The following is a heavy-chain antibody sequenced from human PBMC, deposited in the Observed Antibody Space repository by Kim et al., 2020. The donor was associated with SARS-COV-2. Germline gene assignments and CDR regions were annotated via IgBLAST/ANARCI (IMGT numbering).Heavy chain of an antibody. CDR3: ASDPEGYVDAVDI. CDR2: IIPIFGTA. CDR1: GGTFSSYA. J-gene: IGHJ3*02. Sequence: SVKVSCKASGGTFSSYAISWVRQAPGQGLEWMGGIIPIFGTANYAQKFQGRVTITADESTSTAYMELSSLRSEDTAVYYCASDPEGYVDAVDIWGQGTMVTVSS. V-gene: IGHV1-69*13. D-gene: IGHD2-15*01.